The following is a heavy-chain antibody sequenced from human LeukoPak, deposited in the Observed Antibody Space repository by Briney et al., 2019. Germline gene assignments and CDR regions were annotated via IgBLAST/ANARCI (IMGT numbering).Heavy chain of an antibody. CDR2: IYYSGST. V-gene: IGHV4-59*01. CDR1: GGSISSYN. CDR3: AREGRDGYTIDY. J-gene: IGHJ4*02. D-gene: IGHD5-24*01. Sequence: PSETLSLTCTVSGGSISSYNWSWIRQPPGKGLEWIGYIYYSGSTNYNPSLKSRVTISVDTSKNQFSLKLSSVTAADTAVYYCAREGRDGYTIDYWGQGTLVTVSS.